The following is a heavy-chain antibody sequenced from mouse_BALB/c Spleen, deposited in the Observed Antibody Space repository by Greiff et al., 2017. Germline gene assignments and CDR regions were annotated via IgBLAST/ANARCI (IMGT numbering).Heavy chain of an antibody. J-gene: IGHJ4*01. D-gene: IGHD2-13*01. CDR2: ISSGSSTI. Sequence: EVKVVESGGGLVQPGGSRKLSCAASGFTFSSFGMHWVRQAPEKGLEWVAYISSGSSTIYYADTVKGRFTISRDNPKNTLFLQMTSLRSEDTAMYYCARETTMDYWGQGTSVTVSS. V-gene: IGHV5-17*02. CDR1: GFTFSSFG. CDR3: ARETTMDY.